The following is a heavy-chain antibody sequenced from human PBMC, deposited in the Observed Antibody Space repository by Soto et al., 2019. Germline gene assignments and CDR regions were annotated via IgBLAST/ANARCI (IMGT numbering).Heavy chain of an antibody. CDR2: ISGSGGST. D-gene: IGHD3-10*01. J-gene: IGHJ4*02. CDR3: AKGEASSQFLVPGICDY. V-gene: IGHV3-23*01. CDR1: GFTFSSYA. Sequence: EVQLLESGGGLVQPGGSLRLSCAASGFTFSSYAMNWVRQAPGKGLEWVSAISGSGGSTYYADSVKGRFTISRANSKNTLYLQMNSLRAEDTAVYYCAKGEASSQFLVPGICDYWGQGMLVTVSS.